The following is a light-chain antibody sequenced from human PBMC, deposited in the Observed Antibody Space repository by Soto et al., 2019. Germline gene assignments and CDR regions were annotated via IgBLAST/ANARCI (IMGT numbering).Light chain of an antibody. CDR2: EFT. V-gene: IGLV2-14*01. J-gene: IGLJ1*01. Sequence: QSALTQPASVSGSPGQSITISCTGTSSDVGGYNYVSWYQQRPGKAPKFMIYEFTNRPSGVSNRFSGSKSGNTASLTISGLQAEDEADYYCASYTSRGTRVFGTGTKVTVL. CDR1: SSDVGGYNY. CDR3: ASYTSRGTRV.